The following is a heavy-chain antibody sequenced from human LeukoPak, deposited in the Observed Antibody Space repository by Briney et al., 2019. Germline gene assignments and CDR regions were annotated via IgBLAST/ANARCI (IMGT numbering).Heavy chain of an antibody. Sequence: PSETLSLTCTVSGGSISSYYWSWIRQPPGKGLEWIGEINHSGSTNYNPSLKSRVTISVDTSKNQFSLKLSSVTAADTAVYYCARGSVRRWLRSFYFDYWGQGTLVTVSS. V-gene: IGHV4-34*01. J-gene: IGHJ4*02. CDR1: GGSISSYY. CDR2: INHSGST. D-gene: IGHD5-24*01. CDR3: ARGSVRRWLRSFYFDY.